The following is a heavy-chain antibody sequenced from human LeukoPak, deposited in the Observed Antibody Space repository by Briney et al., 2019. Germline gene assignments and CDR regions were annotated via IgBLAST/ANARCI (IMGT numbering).Heavy chain of an antibody. V-gene: IGHV3-15*01. D-gene: IGHD1-26*01. CDR3: TTEVLEGATDGTFHI. CDR1: GFTFSNAW. J-gene: IGHJ3*02. Sequence: GGSLRLSCAASGFTFSNAWMSWVRQAPGKGLEWVGRIKTKTDGGTTDYAAPVKGRFTISRDDSKNTLYLLMNSLKTEDTAVCYCTTEVLEGATDGTFHIWGQGTMVTVSS. CDR2: IKTKTDGGTT.